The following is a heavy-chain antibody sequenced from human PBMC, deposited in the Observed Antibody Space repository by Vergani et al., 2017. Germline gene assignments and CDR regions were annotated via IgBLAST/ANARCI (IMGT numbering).Heavy chain of an antibody. CDR1: GFTFNSYG. CDR2: IRSAESRR. CDR3: AKEGGGYCSGGTCYPEY. J-gene: IGHJ4*02. D-gene: IGHD2-15*01. Sequence: QVQLVESGGGVVQPGGSLRLSCAASGFTFNSYGMHWVRQAPGKGREWVASIRSAESRRYYGDSMEGPFTISRHNSKNRLYLQMKSLRPEDTAVYYCAKEGGGYCSGGTCYPEYWGQGTLVIVSS. V-gene: IGHV3-30*02.